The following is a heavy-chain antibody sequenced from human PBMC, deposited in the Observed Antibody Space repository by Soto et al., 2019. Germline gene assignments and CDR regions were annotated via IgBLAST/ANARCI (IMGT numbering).Heavy chain of an antibody. Sequence: GGSLRLSCAASGFTFSSYDMHWVRQATGKGLEWVSAIGTAGDTYYPGSVKGRFTISRDNAKNSLYLQMNSLRDEDTAVYYCARPEYSSSSYGMDVWGQGTTVTVSS. CDR1: GFTFSSYD. CDR2: IGTAGDT. D-gene: IGHD6-6*01. J-gene: IGHJ6*02. V-gene: IGHV3-13*01. CDR3: ARPEYSSSSYGMDV.